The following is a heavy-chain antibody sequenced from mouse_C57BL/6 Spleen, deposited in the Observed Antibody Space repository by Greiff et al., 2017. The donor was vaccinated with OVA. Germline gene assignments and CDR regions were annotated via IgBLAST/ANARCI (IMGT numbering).Heavy chain of an antibody. V-gene: IGHV1-55*01. CDR2: IYPGSGST. J-gene: IGHJ4*01. Sequence: QVQLQQPGAELVKPGASVKMSCKASGYTFTSYWITWVKQRPGQGLEWIGDIYPGSGSTNYNEKFKSKATLTVDTSSSTAYMQLSSLTSEDSAVYYGARSDYYGSSLYYYAMDYWGQGTSVTVSS. CDR3: ARSDYYGSSLYYYAMDY. CDR1: GYTFTSYW. D-gene: IGHD1-1*01.